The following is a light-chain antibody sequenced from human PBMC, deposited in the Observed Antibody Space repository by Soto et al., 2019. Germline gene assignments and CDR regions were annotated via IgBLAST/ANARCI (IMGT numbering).Light chain of an antibody. CDR1: QTISTY. V-gene: IGKV1-39*01. CDR3: QQSSGIPYT. Sequence: DIQMTQSPSSLSASVGDRVTITCRASQTISTYLNWHQQNPGKAPKLLIYAASSLQSGVPSRFSGSGSGTDFTLTISSLQPEDFATYYCQQSSGIPYTFGQGTKLEIK. CDR2: AAS. J-gene: IGKJ2*01.